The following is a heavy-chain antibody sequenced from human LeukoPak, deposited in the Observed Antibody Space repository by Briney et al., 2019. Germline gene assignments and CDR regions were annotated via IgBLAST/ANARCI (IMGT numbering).Heavy chain of an antibody. V-gene: IGHV3-23*01. D-gene: IGHD6-19*01. J-gene: IGHJ4*02. CDR3: ARRSGIAVAGAFDY. CDR1: EFSVGSNY. CDR2: ISGSGDST. Sequence: QTRGSLRLSCAASEFSVGSNYMTWVRQAPGKGLEWVSGISGSGDSTYYADSVKGRFTISRDNSKNTLYLQMNSLRAEDTAVYYCARRSGIAVAGAFDYWGQGTLVTVSS.